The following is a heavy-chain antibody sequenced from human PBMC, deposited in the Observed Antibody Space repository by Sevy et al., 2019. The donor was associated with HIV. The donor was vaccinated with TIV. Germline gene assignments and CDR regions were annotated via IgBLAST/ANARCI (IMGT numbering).Heavy chain of an antibody. V-gene: IGHV3-7*01. J-gene: IGHJ4*01. D-gene: IGHD6-6*01. CDR3: ARVGIFEKSESQYRFMDY. CDR2: INQDGSKI. Sequence: GGSLRLSCAASGFTFTTYWMTWVRQAPGKGLEGVANINQDGSKINYVDSVKGRFIISRDNAKKSLYVQMNSLRADDTAVYYCARVGIFEKSESQYRFMDYWGHGTLVTVSS. CDR1: GFTFTTYW.